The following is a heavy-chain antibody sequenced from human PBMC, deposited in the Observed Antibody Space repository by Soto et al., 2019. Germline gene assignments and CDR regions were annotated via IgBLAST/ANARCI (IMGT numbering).Heavy chain of an antibody. CDR2: IKEDGGGK. CDR3: AGGSGWESGT. CDR1: EFTFSTYW. J-gene: IGHJ5*02. V-gene: IGHV3-7*05. Sequence: EVQLVESGGGLVQPGGSLRLSCAVSEFTFSTYWMTWVRQAPGKGLEWVANIKEDGGGKHYLESVRGRFTISRDNAKKSLSLEMNSLRADDTAVYYCAGGSGWESGTWGQGTLVTVSS. D-gene: IGHD6-19*01.